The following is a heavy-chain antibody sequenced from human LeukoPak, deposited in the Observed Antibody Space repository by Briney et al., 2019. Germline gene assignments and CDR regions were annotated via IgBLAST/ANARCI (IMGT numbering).Heavy chain of an antibody. V-gene: IGHV4-4*07. CDR1: GGSISGHY. CDR3: ARAFGSTDY. J-gene: IGHJ4*02. CDR2: IYTSGST. D-gene: IGHD3-10*01. Sequence: SETLSLTCTVSGGSISGHYWSWLRQPAGKGLEWVGRIYTSGSTNYNPSLKGRVTISVDTSKNQFSLKLSSVTAADTAMYYCARAFGSTDYWGQGTLVTVSS.